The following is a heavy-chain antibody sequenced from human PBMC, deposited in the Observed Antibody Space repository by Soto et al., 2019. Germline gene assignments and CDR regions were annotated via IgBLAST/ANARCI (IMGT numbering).Heavy chain of an antibody. Sequence: QVQLVDSGGGVVQPGRSLRLYCTASGFTFSSYGMCWVRQAPGKGLEWVAVISYDGNNKYYADSVKGRFSISRDNSKNTLLLQMNSLRAEDTAVYNCARAVYYDSSGFRGGAFDIWGQGTIVTVSS. D-gene: IGHD3-22*01. J-gene: IGHJ3*02. V-gene: IGHV3-30*03. CDR3: ARAVYYDSSGFRGGAFDI. CDR1: GFTFSSYG. CDR2: ISYDGNNK.